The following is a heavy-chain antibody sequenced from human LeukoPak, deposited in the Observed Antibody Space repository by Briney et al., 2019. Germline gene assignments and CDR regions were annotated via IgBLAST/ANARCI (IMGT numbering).Heavy chain of an antibody. Sequence: PGGSLRLSCAASGFTFDDYAMHWVRQAPGKGLEWVSGISWNSGSIGYADSVKGRFTISRDNAKNSLYLQMNSLRAEDTALYYCARATSIVSSDYWGQGTLVTVSS. CDR2: ISWNSGSI. D-gene: IGHD2/OR15-2a*01. J-gene: IGHJ4*02. CDR3: ARATSIVSSDY. CDR1: GFTFDDYA. V-gene: IGHV3-9*01.